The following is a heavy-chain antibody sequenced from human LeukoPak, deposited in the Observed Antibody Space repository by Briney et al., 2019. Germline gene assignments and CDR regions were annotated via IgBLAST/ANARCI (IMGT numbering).Heavy chain of an antibody. CDR2: IIPILGTA. Sequence: SVKVSCKASGGTFTRYAMSWVRQAPGQGLEWMGRIIPILGTAHYAQKFQGRLTITADKSSSTAYMELSSLRSEDTAVYYCARVQAVGVPVAIDAYYDYGMDVWGQGTTVTVSS. CDR1: GGTFTRYA. D-gene: IGHD2-2*02. J-gene: IGHJ6*02. V-gene: IGHV1-69*04. CDR3: ARVQAVGVPVAIDAYYDYGMDV.